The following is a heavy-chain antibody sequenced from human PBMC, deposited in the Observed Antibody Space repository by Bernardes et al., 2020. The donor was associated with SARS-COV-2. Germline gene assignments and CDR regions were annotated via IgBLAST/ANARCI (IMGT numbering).Heavy chain of an antibody. Sequence: LSLTCTVSGGSISSGDYYWSWIRQPPGKGLEWIGYIYYSGSTYYNPSLKSRVTISVDTSKNQFSLKLSSVTAADTAVYYCAREIFAITIFGVVTRWFDPWGQGTLVTVSS. D-gene: IGHD3-3*01. CDR2: IYYSGST. J-gene: IGHJ5*02. CDR3: AREIFAITIFGVVTRWFDP. V-gene: IGHV4-30-4*01. CDR1: GGSISSGDYY.